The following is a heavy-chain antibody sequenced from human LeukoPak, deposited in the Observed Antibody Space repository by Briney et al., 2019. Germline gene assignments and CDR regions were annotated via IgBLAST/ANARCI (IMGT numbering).Heavy chain of an antibody. CDR1: GYTFTSYG. CDR3: ARDPANYYEAHYFDY. Sequence: ASVKVSCKASGYTFTSYGISWVQQAPGQGLEWMGWISAYNGNTNYAQKLQGRVTMTTDTSTSTAYMELRSLRSDDTAVYYCARDPANYYEAHYFDYWGQGTLVTVSS. V-gene: IGHV1-18*01. CDR2: ISAYNGNT. D-gene: IGHD3-22*01. J-gene: IGHJ4*02.